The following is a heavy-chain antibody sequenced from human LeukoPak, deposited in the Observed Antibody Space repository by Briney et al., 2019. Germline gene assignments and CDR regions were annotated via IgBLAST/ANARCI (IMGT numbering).Heavy chain of an antibody. CDR3: ARPHSSGWGTFDY. Sequence: SETLSLTCTVSGGSISSISYYWGWLRQPPGKGLEWIGSIYYSGSTYYNPSLKSRVTISVDTSKNQFSLKLNSVTAADTAVYYCARPHSSGWGTFDYWGQGTLVTVSS. CDR2: IYYSGST. J-gene: IGHJ4*02. D-gene: IGHD6-19*01. V-gene: IGHV4-39*01. CDR1: GGSISSISYY.